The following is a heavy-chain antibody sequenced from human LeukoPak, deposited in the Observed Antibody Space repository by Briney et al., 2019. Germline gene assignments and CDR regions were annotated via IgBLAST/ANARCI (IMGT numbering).Heavy chain of an antibody. J-gene: IGHJ3*02. CDR2: IYPGDADT. CDR1: GYSFTSYW. CDR3: ARQGGSYPDAFDI. D-gene: IGHD1-26*01. V-gene: IGHV5-51*01. Sequence: GESLKISCKGSGYSFTSYWIGWVRQMPGKGLEWMGIIYPGDADTRYSPSFQGQVTISADKSIITANLQWSSLKASDTAMYYCARQGGSYPDAFDIWGQGTMVTVSS.